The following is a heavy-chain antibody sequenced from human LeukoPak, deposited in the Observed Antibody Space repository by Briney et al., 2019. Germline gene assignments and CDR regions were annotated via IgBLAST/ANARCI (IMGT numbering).Heavy chain of an antibody. J-gene: IGHJ6*03. D-gene: IGHD6-13*01. CDR3: ARDWGSSWYQAGGGYYMDV. V-gene: IGHV1-46*01. CDR1: GYTFTSYY. CDR2: INPSGGST. Sequence: ASVKVSCKASGYTFTSYYMHWVRQAPGQGLEWMGIINPSGGSTSYAQKFQGRVTMTRDMSTSTVYMELSSVTAADTAVYYCARDWGSSWYQAGGGYYMDVWGKGTTVTVSS.